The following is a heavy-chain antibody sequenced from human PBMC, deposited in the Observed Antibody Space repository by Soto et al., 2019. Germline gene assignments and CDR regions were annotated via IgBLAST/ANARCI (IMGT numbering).Heavy chain of an antibody. CDR3: VRDRRWELRGFDP. CDR1: GGSISSYY. D-gene: IGHD1-26*01. V-gene: IGHV4-59*12. Sequence: SETMDITSAVSGGSISSYYWSWIRKPPGKGLEWIGYIYYSGSTNYNPSLKSRVTISVDTSKNQFSLNLTSVTATDTAVYYCVRDRRWELRGFDPWGQGILVTVSS. CDR2: IYYSGST. J-gene: IGHJ5*02.